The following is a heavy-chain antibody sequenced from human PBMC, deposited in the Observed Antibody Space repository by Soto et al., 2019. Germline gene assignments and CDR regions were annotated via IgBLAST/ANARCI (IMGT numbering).Heavy chain of an antibody. J-gene: IGHJ4*02. D-gene: IGHD3-16*01. CDR2: MSSSSGTI. Sequence: GGSLRLSCAASGFTLRSYSMNWVRQAPGKGLEWVSYMSSSSGTIYYADSVKGRFTISRDNAKNSLYLEMNSLRAEDTAVYYCARDWGYPGYFDYWGQGALVTVSS. CDR3: ARDWGYPGYFDY. CDR1: GFTLRSYS. V-gene: IGHV3-48*01.